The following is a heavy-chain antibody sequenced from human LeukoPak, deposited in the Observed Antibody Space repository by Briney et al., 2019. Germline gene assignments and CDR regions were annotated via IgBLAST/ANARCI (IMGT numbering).Heavy chain of an antibody. J-gene: IGHJ6*03. D-gene: IGHD1-26*01. CDR1: GFTFSSYA. Sequence: GGSLRLSCAASGFTFSSYAMSWVRQAPGEGLEWVSAISGSGGSTYYADSVKGRFTISRDNSMNTLYLQMNSLRAEDTAVYYCARDWGGSYFYYYYMDVWGKGTTVTVSS. V-gene: IGHV3-23*01. CDR3: ARDWGGSYFYYYYMDV. CDR2: ISGSGGST.